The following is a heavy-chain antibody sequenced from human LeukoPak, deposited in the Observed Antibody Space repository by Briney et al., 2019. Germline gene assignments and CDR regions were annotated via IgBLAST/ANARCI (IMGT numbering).Heavy chain of an antibody. CDR3: ARVPVWFGELSADY. CDR1: GYTFTGYY. Sequence: ASVKVSCKASGYTFTGYYMHWVRQAPAQGLEWMGWINPNSGGTNYAQKFQGRVTMTRDTSISTAYMELSRLRSDDTAVYYCARVPVWFGELSADYWGQGTLVTVSS. D-gene: IGHD3-10*01. J-gene: IGHJ4*02. V-gene: IGHV1-2*02. CDR2: INPNSGGT.